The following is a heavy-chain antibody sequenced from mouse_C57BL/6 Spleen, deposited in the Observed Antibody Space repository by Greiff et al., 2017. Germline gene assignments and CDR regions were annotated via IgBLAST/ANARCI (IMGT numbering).Heavy chain of an antibody. CDR2: FYPGSGSI. J-gene: IGHJ2*01. V-gene: IGHV1-62-2*01. CDR3: ARHEDDYYGSSYLDD. Sequence: VHLVESGAELVKPGASVKLSCTASGYTFPEYTLHWVKPRSGQGLAWIGWFYPGSGSITYNEKFKDKATLTADKSSSPVYMELSRLTAEDSAGYLWARHEDDYYGSSYLDDRGEDATRTVSS. D-gene: IGHD1-1*01. CDR1: GYTFPEYT.